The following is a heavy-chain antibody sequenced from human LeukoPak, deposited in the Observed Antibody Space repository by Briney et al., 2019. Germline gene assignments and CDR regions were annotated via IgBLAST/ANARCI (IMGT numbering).Heavy chain of an antibody. CDR1: GFTFSAYT. CDR3: AREGSWRGYYYMDV. CDR2: ISYDGSNK. V-gene: IGHV3-30*04. Sequence: PGGSLRPSCASSGFTFSAYTMHWVRQAPGKGLEWVAVISYDGSNKLYADSVKGRFTISRDNSKNTLYLQMNSLRAEDTAVYYCAREGSWRGYYYMDVWGKGTTVTVSS. J-gene: IGHJ6*03. D-gene: IGHD3-10*01.